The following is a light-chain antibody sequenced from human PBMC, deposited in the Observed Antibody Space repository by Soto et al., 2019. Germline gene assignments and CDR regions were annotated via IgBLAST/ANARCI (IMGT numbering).Light chain of an antibody. CDR3: QQYNSWLWT. V-gene: IGKV3-11*01. CDR2: DSS. Sequence: EIVLTQSPATLSLSPGERATLSCRASQSVGSSLAWYQQKPGQAPRLLINDSSNRATGIPARFSGSGSGTDFTLTISSLEPEDFAVYYCQQYNSWLWTFGQGTKVEIK. CDR1: QSVGSS. J-gene: IGKJ1*01.